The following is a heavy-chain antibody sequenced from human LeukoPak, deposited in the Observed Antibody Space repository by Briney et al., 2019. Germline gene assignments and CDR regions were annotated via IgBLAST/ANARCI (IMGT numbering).Heavy chain of an antibody. V-gene: IGHV3-64*01. CDR3: ARARGYNYLDAFDI. Sequence: GGALRLSCAASGFTFSSYAMHWVRQAPGKGLEYVSAISSNGSSTYYANSVKGRFTISRDNSKNTLYLQMGSLRAEDMAVYYCARARGYNYLDAFDIWGQGIMVTASS. J-gene: IGHJ3*02. D-gene: IGHD5-24*01. CDR1: GFTFSSYA. CDR2: ISSNGSST.